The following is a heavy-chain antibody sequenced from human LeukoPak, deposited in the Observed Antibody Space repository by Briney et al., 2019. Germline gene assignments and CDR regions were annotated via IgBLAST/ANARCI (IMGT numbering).Heavy chain of an antibody. CDR3: ARQSGSYEGGYFDY. CDR2: IYPGDSDT. J-gene: IGHJ4*02. V-gene: IGHV5-51*01. Sequence: GASLEISWEGSGYSFTSYWIGGVRQLPGKGLEWMGIIYPGDSDTRYSPSFQGQVTISADKSISTAYLQWSSLKASDTAMYYCARQSGSYEGGYFDYWGQGTLVTVSS. D-gene: IGHD1-26*01. CDR1: GYSFTSYW.